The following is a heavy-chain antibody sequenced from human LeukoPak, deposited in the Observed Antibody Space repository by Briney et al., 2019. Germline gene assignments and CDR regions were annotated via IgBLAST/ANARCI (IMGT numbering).Heavy chain of an antibody. J-gene: IGHJ4*02. CDR1: GYTFTSYY. CDR3: ARRYSSSSSFDY. CDR2: INPSGGST. Sequence: GASVTVSFTASGYTFTSYYMHWVRQAPGQGLEWMGIINPSGGSTSYAQKFQGRVTMTRDTSTSTVYMELSSLRSEDTAVYYCARRYSSSSSFDYWGQGTLVTVSS. D-gene: IGHD6-6*01. V-gene: IGHV1-46*01.